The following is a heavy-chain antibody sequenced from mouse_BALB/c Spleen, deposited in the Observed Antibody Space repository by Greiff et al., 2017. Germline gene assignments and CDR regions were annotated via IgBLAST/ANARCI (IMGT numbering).Heavy chain of an antibody. Sequence: QVQLKESGPGLVAPSQSLSITCTVSGFSLTSYGVHWVRQPPGKGLEWLGVIWAGGSTNYNSALMSRLSISKDNSKSQVFLKMNSLQTDDTAMYYCARAPFTTATYYAMDYWGQGTSVTVSS. J-gene: IGHJ4*01. CDR2: IWAGGST. D-gene: IGHD1-2*01. V-gene: IGHV2-9*02. CDR3: ARAPFTTATYYAMDY. CDR1: GFSLTSYG.